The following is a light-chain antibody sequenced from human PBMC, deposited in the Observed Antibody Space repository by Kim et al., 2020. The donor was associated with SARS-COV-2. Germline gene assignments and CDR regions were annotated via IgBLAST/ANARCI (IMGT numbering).Light chain of an antibody. CDR2: ATS. V-gene: IGKV3-20*01. CDR1: QSVSTSY. Sequence: LSTGESSTLSCRASQSVSTSYVVWYKQKVGHAPRPLLYATSSRASGVPDRFSGSGYETDFSLTISGLEPDDFAVYYCQQCQTTPLTFGGGTKLEI. J-gene: IGKJ4*01. CDR3: QQCQTTPLT.